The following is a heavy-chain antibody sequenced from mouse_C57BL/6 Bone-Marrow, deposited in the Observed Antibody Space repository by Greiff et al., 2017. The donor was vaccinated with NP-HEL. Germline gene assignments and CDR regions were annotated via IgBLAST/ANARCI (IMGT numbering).Heavy chain of an antibody. D-gene: IGHD1-1*01. J-gene: IGHJ2*01. CDR1: GYTFTDYY. CDR2: IFPGSGST. CDR3: AVYYYGSSYLHFDY. Sequence: QVQLKESGPELVKPGASVKISCKASGYTFTDYYINWVKQRPGQGLEWIGWIFPGSGSTYYNEKFKGKATLTVDKSSSTAYMLLSSLTSEDSAVYFCAVYYYGSSYLHFDYWGQGTTLTVSS. V-gene: IGHV1-75*01.